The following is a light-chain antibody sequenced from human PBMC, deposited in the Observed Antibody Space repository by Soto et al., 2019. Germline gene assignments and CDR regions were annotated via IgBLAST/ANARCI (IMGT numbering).Light chain of an antibody. Sequence: QSALTQPASVSGSPGQSITISCTGTSSDVGGYNYVSWYQQHPGKAPNLIIFDVSNRPSGVSNRFSGSKSGNSASLTISGLQAEDEADYYCNSYTGSNTPVVFGGGTKLTVL. CDR1: SSDVGGYNY. CDR2: DVS. J-gene: IGLJ2*01. CDR3: NSYTGSNTPVV. V-gene: IGLV2-14*01.